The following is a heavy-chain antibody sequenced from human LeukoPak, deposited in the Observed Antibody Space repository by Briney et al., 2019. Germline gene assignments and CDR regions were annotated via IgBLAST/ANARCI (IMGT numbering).Heavy chain of an antibody. CDR2: ISYDGSNK. Sequence: GGSLRLSCAASGFTFSSYAMHWVRQAPGKGLEWVAVISYDGSNKYYADSVKGRFTISRDNSKNTLYLQMNSLRAEDTAVYYCARVDEDPRYCTNGVCYTTGNFDYWGQGTLVTVSS. J-gene: IGHJ4*02. CDR1: GFTFSSYA. D-gene: IGHD2-8*01. CDR3: ARVDEDPRYCTNGVCYTTGNFDY. V-gene: IGHV3-30*01.